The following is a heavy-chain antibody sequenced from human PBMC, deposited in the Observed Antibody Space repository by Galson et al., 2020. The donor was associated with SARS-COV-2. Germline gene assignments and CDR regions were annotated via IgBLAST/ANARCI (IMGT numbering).Heavy chain of an antibody. V-gene: IGHV3-13*01. D-gene: IGHD6-13*01. CDR2: IGTAGDT. J-gene: IGHJ6*02. Sequence: GESLKISCAASGFTFSSYDMHWVRQATGKGLEWVSAIGTAGDTYYPGSVKGRFTISRENAKNSLYLQMNSLRAGDTAVYYCARDKGSTAAGTYYYYYGMDVWGQGTTVTVSS. CDR3: ARDKGSTAAGTYYYYYGMDV. CDR1: GFTFSSYD.